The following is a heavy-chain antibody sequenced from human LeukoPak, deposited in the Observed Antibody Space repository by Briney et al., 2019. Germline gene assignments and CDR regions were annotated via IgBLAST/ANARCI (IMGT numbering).Heavy chain of an antibody. D-gene: IGHD4-17*01. CDR1: GYTFTSYY. CDR2: INPSGGST. V-gene: IGHV1-46*01. CDR3: ARVIVVDYGDYRLEYYFDY. J-gene: IGHJ4*02. Sequence: ASVKVSCKASGYTFTSYYMHWVRQAPGQGLEWMGIINPSGGSTSYAQKFQGRVTMTRDTSTSTVYMELSSLRSEDTAVYYCARVIVVDYGDYRLEYYFDYWGQGTLVTVSS.